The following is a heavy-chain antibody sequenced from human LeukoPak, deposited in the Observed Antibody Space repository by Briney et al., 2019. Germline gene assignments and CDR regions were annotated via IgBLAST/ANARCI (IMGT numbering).Heavy chain of an antibody. J-gene: IGHJ4*02. D-gene: IGHD3-16*01. CDR1: GHFISSGYY. Sequence: NPSETLSLTCTVSGHFISSGYYWGWIRQPPGKGLEWIGNIYHNGDTYYNPSLKSRVTIFVDTSKNQFSLKLSSVTAADTAVYYCGSLPGAYRDYFDYWGQGILVTVSS. CDR2: IYHNGDT. CDR3: GSLPGAYRDYFDY. V-gene: IGHV4-38-2*02.